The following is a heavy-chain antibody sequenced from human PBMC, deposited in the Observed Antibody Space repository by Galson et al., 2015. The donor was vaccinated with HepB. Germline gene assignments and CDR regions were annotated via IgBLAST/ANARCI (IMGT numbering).Heavy chain of an antibody. CDR3: ARATTIFGVVPYMDV. CDR1: GYTFTSYY. J-gene: IGHJ6*03. CDR2: INPSGGST. D-gene: IGHD3-3*01. Sequence: SVKVSCKASGYTFTSYYMHWVRQAPGQGLEWMGIINPSGGSTSYAQKFQGRVTMTRDTSTSTVYMELSSLRSEDTAVYYCARATTIFGVVPYMDVWGKGTTVTVSS. V-gene: IGHV1-46*01.